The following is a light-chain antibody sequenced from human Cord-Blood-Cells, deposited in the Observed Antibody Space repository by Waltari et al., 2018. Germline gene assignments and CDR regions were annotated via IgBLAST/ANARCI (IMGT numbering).Light chain of an antibody. CDR3: QQYNNWWT. CDR1: QSVSSN. J-gene: IGKJ1*01. CDR2: GAS. Sequence: EIVMTQSPATLSVSPGERATLSGRASQSVSSNLAWYQQKPGQAPRLLLYGASTRATGIPARFSGSGSGTEFTLTISSLQSEDFAVYYCQQYNNWWTFGQGTKVEIK. V-gene: IGKV3-15*01.